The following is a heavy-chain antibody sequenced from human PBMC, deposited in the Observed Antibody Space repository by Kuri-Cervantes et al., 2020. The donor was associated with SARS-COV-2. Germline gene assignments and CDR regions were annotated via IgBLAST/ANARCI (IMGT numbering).Heavy chain of an antibody. CDR1: GGSISSSSYY. V-gene: IGHV4-39*01. CDR3: AGSPGGVFDC. D-gene: IGHD3-16*01. CDR2: IYYSGST. Sequence: GSLRLSCTVSGGSISSSSYYWGWIRQPPGKGLEWIGSIYYSGSTYYNPSLKSRVTISVDTSKNQFSLKLSFVTAADTAVYYCAGSPGGVFDCWGQGTLVTVSS. J-gene: IGHJ4*02.